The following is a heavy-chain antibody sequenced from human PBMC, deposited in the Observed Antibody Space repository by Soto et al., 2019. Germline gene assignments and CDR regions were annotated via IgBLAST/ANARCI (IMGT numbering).Heavy chain of an antibody. CDR1: GFTVSSNY. Sequence: GGSLRLSCAASGFTVSSNYMNWVRQAPGKGLEWVSVIYSGGSTYYADSVKGRFTISRDNSKNTLYVQMNSLRAEDTAVYYCAKHFEQWPELPSMDVWGKGTTVTVSS. V-gene: IGHV3-53*01. D-gene: IGHD6-19*01. J-gene: IGHJ6*03. CDR3: AKHFEQWPELPSMDV. CDR2: IYSGGST.